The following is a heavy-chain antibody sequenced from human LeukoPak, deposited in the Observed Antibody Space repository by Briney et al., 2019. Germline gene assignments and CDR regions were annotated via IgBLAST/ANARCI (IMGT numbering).Heavy chain of an antibody. CDR1: GFTFSSYA. J-gene: IGHJ4*02. Sequence: GGSLRLSCAASGFTFSSYAMSWVRQAPGKGLEWVSANSGSGGSTYYADSVKGRFTISRDNSKNTLCLQMNSLRAEDTAVYYCAKGRLGYCSGGSCYPFDYWGQGTLVTVSS. D-gene: IGHD2-15*01. CDR3: AKGRLGYCSGGSCYPFDY. V-gene: IGHV3-23*01. CDR2: NSGSGGST.